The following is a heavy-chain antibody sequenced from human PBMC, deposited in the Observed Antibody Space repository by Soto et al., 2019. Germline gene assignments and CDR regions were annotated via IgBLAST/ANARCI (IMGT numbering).Heavy chain of an antibody. D-gene: IGHD7-27*01. CDR1: GITFSSLG. CDR3: AKLTGDFDY. CDR2: ISISGTNT. Sequence: GGSLRLSCAASGITFSSLGMSWVRQAPGKGLEWVSFISISGTNTYYANSVRGRFTISRDSSKDTLYLQMNSLRAEDTAVYFCAKLTGDFDYWGQGTLVTVSS. J-gene: IGHJ4*02. V-gene: IGHV3-23*01.